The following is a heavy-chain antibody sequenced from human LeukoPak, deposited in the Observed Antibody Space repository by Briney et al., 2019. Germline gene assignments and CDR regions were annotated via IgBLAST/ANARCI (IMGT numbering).Heavy chain of an antibody. CDR3: ARLAPGSGYFDY. V-gene: IGHV4-59*08. J-gene: IGHJ4*02. CDR2: LYYSGST. CDR1: GGSIGSYY. Sequence: PSETLSLTCTVSGGSIGSYYWNWMRQPPGKGLEWIGYLYYSGSTNYNPSLKSRVTISVDTSKNQLSLELSSVTAADTAVYYCARLAPGSGYFDYWGQGTLVTVSA. D-gene: IGHD6-19*01.